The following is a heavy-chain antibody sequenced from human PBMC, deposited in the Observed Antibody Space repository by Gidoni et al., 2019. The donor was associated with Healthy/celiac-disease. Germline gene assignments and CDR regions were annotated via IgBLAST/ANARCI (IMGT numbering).Heavy chain of an antibody. CDR2: ISYDGSNK. Sequence: QVQLVESGGGVVQPGRSLRLSCAASGFTFSSYAMHWVRQAPGKGLEWVAVISYDGSNKYYADSVKGRFTISRDNSKNTLYLQMNSLRAEDTAVYYCARESGDYGGYFDYWGQGTLVTVSS. CDR3: ARESGDYGGYFDY. D-gene: IGHD4-17*01. V-gene: IGHV3-30-3*01. CDR1: GFTFSSYA. J-gene: IGHJ4*02.